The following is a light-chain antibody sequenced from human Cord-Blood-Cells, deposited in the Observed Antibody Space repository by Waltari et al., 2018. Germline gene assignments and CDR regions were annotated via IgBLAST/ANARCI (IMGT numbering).Light chain of an antibody. CDR3: QQYGSSLYT. J-gene: IGKJ2*01. V-gene: IGKV3-20*01. CDR2: GAS. CDR1: QSVSSSY. Sequence: EIVLTQSPGTLSLSPGERATLSCRASQSVSSSYLAWYQQKPGQAPRLLIYGASSRATSIPDRFSGSESGTDFTLTISRLEPEDFAVYYCQQYGSSLYTFGQGTKLEIK.